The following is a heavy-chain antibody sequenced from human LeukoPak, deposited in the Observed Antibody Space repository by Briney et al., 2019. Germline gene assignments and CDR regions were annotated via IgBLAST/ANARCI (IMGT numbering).Heavy chain of an antibody. CDR3: AIQGIYSTSWYSFDY. V-gene: IGHV3-48*03. Sequence: GYLRLSCAASGVTFSIYEMNWVRQAPGKGLGWVSYISSSGSTIYYADSVKGRFTISRDNAKNSLFLQMSSLRAEDTAVYYCAIQGIYSTSWYSFDYWGQGTLVSASS. D-gene: IGHD6-13*01. CDR2: ISSSGSTI. CDR1: GVTFSIYE. J-gene: IGHJ4*02.